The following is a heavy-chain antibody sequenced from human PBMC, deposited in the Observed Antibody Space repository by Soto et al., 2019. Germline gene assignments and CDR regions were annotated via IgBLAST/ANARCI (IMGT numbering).Heavy chain of an antibody. CDR3: AFAYCGGDCYFDY. D-gene: IGHD2-21*02. Sequence: VKVSCKASGYTFTSYYMHWVRQAPGQGLEWMGIINPSGGSTSYAQKFQGRVTMTRDTSTSTVYMELSSLRSEDTAVYYCAFAYCGGDCYFDYWGQGTLVTVSS. CDR2: INPSGGST. J-gene: IGHJ4*02. V-gene: IGHV1-46*01. CDR1: GYTFTSYY.